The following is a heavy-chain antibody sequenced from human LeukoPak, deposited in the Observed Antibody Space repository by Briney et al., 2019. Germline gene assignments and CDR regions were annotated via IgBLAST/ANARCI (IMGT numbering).Heavy chain of an antibody. CDR2: ISAYNGNT. D-gene: IGHD2-2*01. CDR3: ARAKYAYDY. V-gene: IGHV1-18*04. J-gene: IGHJ4*02. Sequence: ASVKVSCKASGYIFTSYYMHWVRQAPGQGLEWMGWISAYNGNTNYAQKLQGRVTMTTDTSTSTAYMELRSLRSDDTAVYYCARAKYAYDYWGQGTLVTVSS. CDR1: GYIFTSYY.